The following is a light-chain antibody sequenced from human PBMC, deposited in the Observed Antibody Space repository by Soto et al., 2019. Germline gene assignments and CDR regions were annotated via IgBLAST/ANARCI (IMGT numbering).Light chain of an antibody. CDR1: QSISSSS. V-gene: IGKV3-20*01. Sequence: EMVLTQSPGTLSLSPGERATLSCRASQSISSSSLAWYQQKPDQAPRLFIYDVSSRATGIPDRFSGSGSGTHFTLTISRLEPEDFALYYCQQYGSSPRITFGQGTRLEIK. CDR2: DVS. J-gene: IGKJ5*01. CDR3: QQYGSSPRIT.